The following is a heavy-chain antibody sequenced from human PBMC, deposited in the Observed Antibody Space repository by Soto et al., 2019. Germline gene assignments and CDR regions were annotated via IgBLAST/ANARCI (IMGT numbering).Heavy chain of an antibody. D-gene: IGHD1-1*01. J-gene: IGHJ6*02. Sequence: GGSLRLSCAASGFTVSSNYMSWVRQAPGKGLEWVSVIYSGGSTYYADSVKGRFTISRDNSKNTLYLQMNSLRTEDTALYYCAKDKSPDRNPGYYYYYGMDVWGQGTTVTVSS. V-gene: IGHV3-53*05. CDR2: IYSGGST. CDR3: AKDKSPDRNPGYYYYYGMDV. CDR1: GFTVSSNY.